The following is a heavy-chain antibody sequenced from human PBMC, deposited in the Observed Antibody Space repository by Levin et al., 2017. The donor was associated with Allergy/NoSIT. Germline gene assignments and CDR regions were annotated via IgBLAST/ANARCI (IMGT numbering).Heavy chain of an antibody. CDR2: IYPGGSES. V-gene: IGHV5-51*01. J-gene: IGHJ2*01. CDR1: GYSFTSQW. Sequence: GGSLRLSCQGSGYSFTSQWIGWVRQKPGEGLEYMGIIYPGGSESRYSPSFQGQVTMSVDMSVSTAYLHWSSLQASDTAIYYCAGLFSSSWSPIDWYFDLWGPGTLVTVSS. D-gene: IGHD6-13*01. CDR3: AGLFSSSWSPIDWYFDL.